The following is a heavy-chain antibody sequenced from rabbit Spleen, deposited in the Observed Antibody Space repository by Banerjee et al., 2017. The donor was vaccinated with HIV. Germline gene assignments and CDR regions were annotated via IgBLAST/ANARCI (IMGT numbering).Heavy chain of an antibody. V-gene: IGHV1S45*01. Sequence: QEQLVESGGGLVQPEGSLTLTCTASGVSFSNYNFMCWVRQAPGKGLEWIACIDTGSRDFTYYASWAKGRFTISKTSSTTVTLQMTSLTAADTATYFCARDGYGAYGSALNLWGPGTLVTVS. CDR1: GVSFSNYNF. CDR3: ARDGYGAYGSALNL. D-gene: IGHD5-1*01. CDR2: IDTGSRDFT. J-gene: IGHJ4*01.